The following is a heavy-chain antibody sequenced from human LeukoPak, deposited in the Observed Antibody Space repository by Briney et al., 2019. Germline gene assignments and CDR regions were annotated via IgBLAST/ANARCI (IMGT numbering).Heavy chain of an antibody. CDR3: ARRYCSGSNCYSSFDY. J-gene: IGHJ4*02. D-gene: IGHD2-15*01. CDR2: IYWDDIE. Sequence: SGPTLVKPTQTLTPTCTFSGFSLSTNRVGVAWVRQHPGKALEWLAVIYWDDIERYSPSLKSRLTITKDTSKNQVVLTLTSMDPVDTATYYCARRYCSGSNCYSSFDYWGQGTLVTVSS. CDR1: GFSLSTNRVG. V-gene: IGHV2-5*02.